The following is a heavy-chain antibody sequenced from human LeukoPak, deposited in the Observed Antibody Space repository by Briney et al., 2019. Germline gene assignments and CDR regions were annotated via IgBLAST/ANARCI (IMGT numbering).Heavy chain of an antibody. J-gene: IGHJ3*02. D-gene: IGHD1-14*01. CDR3: ARGLTSLPPTDAFDI. CDR1: GGTLSSYA. Sequence: GASVKVSCKASGGTLSSYAISWVRQAPGQGLEWMGGIIPIFGTANYAQKFQGRVTITADESTSTAYMELSSLRSEDTAVYYCARGLTSLPPTDAFDIWGQGTMVTVSS. V-gene: IGHV1-69*13. CDR2: IIPIFGTA.